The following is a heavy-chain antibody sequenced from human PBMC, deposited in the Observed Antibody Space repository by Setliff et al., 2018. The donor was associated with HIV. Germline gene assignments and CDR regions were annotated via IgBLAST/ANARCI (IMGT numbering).Heavy chain of an antibody. V-gene: IGHV1-2*02. Sequence: ASVKVSCKASGYTFTSYGISWVRQAPGQGLEWMGWINPNSGGTNYAQKFQGRVTMTRDTSISTAYMELSRLRSDDTAVYYCARDIGESDYYYMDVWGKGTTVTVSS. CDR1: GYTFTSYG. J-gene: IGHJ6*03. CDR3: ARDIGESDYYYMDV. CDR2: INPNSGGT. D-gene: IGHD3-10*01.